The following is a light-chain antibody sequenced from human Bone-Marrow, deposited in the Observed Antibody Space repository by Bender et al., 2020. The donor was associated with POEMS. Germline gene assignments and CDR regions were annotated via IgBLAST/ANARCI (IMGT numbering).Light chain of an antibody. Sequence: QSVLTQPPSASGTPGQRVTISCSGSNSNIGTNAVNWYQQFPGTAPKLLVYSDNQRPSGVPDRFYAFKSGTSAYLAISGLQSEDEADYYGAAWDAGLSGGVFGGGTKLPVL. CDR1: NSNIGTNA. CDR3: AAWDAGLSGGV. CDR2: SDN. V-gene: IGLV1-44*01. J-gene: IGLJ3*02.